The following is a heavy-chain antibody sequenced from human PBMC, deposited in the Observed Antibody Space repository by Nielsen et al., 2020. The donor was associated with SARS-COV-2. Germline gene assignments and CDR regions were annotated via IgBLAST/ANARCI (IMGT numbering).Heavy chain of an antibody. V-gene: IGHV1-2*06. D-gene: IGHD3-10*01. CDR3: ARDSSILRGAFDI. J-gene: IGHJ3*02. CDR2: INPNSGGT. Sequence: ASVKVSCKASGYTFTGYYMHWVRQAPGQGLEWMGRINPNSGGTNYAQKFQGRVTMTRDTSISTAYMELSRLRSDDTAVYYCARDSSILRGAFDIWGQGTMVTVSS. CDR1: GYTFTGYY.